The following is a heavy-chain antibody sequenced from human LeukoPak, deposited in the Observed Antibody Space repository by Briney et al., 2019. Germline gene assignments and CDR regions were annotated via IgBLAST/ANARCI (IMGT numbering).Heavy chain of an antibody. V-gene: IGHV3-23*01. J-gene: IGHJ3*02. Sequence: PGGSLRLSCAASGFTFSSCAMSWVRQAPGKGLEWVSAISGSGGSTYYADSVKGRFTISRDNSKNTLYLQMNSLRAEDTAVYYCAKDGVTMIVVAGDAFDIWGQGTMVTVSS. CDR1: GFTFSSCA. CDR3: AKDGVTMIVVAGDAFDI. D-gene: IGHD3-22*01. CDR2: ISGSGGST.